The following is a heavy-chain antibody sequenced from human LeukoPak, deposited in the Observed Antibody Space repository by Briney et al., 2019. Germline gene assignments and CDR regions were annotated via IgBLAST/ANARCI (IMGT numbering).Heavy chain of an antibody. CDR2: ISSSGITV. Sequence: GGSLRLSCAASGFTFSSYEMNWVRQAPGKGLEWVSSISSSGITVYYADSVKGRFTISRDNSKTTLYLQMNSLRADDTAVYYCAKGGRYCSGGNCYFFDYWGQGTLVTVSS. D-gene: IGHD2-15*01. CDR3: AKGGRYCSGGNCYFFDY. V-gene: IGHV3-48*03. J-gene: IGHJ4*02. CDR1: GFTFSSYE.